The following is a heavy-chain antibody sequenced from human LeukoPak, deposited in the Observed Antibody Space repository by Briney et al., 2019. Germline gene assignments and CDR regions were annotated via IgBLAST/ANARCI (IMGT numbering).Heavy chain of an antibody. CDR3: ARWSLHYCSSTSCYGRKDAFDI. V-gene: IGHV6-1*01. J-gene: IGHJ3*02. Sequence: SQTLSLTCAISGDSVSSNSAAWNWIRQSPSRGLEWLGRTYYRSKWYNDYAVSVKSRITINPDTSKNQFSLQLSSVTPEDTAVYYCARWSLHYCSSTSCYGRKDAFDIWGQGTMVTVSS. D-gene: IGHD2-2*01. CDR2: TYYRSKWYN. CDR1: GDSVSSNSAA.